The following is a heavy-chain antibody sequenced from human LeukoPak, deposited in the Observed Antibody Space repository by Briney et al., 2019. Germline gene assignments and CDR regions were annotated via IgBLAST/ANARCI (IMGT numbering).Heavy chain of an antibody. CDR3: GGAIFGSGGGDY. D-gene: IGHD3-10*01. V-gene: IGHV1-69*04. Sequence: SVTVSCKASGGTFSSYAISWVRQAPGQGLEWMGRIIPILGIANYAQKFQGRVTITADKSTSTAYMELSSLRSEDTAVYYCGGAIFGSGGGDYWGQGTPVTVSS. CDR1: GGTFSSYA. CDR2: IIPILGIA. J-gene: IGHJ4*02.